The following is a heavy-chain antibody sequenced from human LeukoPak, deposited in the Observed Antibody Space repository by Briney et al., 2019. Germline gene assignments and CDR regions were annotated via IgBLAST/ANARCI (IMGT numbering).Heavy chain of an antibody. V-gene: IGHV3-33*01. CDR2: IWYDGSNK. J-gene: IGHJ6*04. Sequence: PGGSLRLSCAASGFTFSSYGMHWVRQAPGKGLEWVAVIWYDGSNKYYADSVKGRFTISRDNSKNTLYLQMNSLRAEDTAVYYCARDCPYSSGWLNGMDVWGEATTVTVSS. CDR3: ARDCPYSSGWLNGMDV. D-gene: IGHD6-19*01. CDR1: GFTFSSYG.